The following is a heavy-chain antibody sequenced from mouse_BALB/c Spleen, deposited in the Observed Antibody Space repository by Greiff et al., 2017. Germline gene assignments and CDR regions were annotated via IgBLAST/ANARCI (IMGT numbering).Heavy chain of an antibody. CDR1: GFSLTSYG. CDR3: ARGEIRVRRGYYAMDY. CDR2: IWAGGST. Sequence: QVQLKQSGPGLVAPSQSLSITCTVSGFSLTSYGVHWVRQPPGKGLEWLGVIWAGGSTNYNSALMSRLSISKDNSKSQVFLKMNSLQTDDTAMYYCARGEIRVRRGYYAMDYWGQGTSVTVSS. J-gene: IGHJ4*01. D-gene: IGHD2-14*01. V-gene: IGHV2-9*02.